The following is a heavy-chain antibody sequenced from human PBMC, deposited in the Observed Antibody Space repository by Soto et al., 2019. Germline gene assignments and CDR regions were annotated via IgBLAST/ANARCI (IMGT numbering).Heavy chain of an antibody. J-gene: IGHJ3*02. CDR3: ARLVWDAFDI. CDR1: GPPISSGGNS. CDR2: IYHSGST. D-gene: IGHD6-13*01. V-gene: IGHV4-30-2*01. Sequence: LSLTCAASGPPISSGGNSLSKIRQPPGKGLEWIGYIYHSGSTYYNPSLKSRVTISVDRSKNQFSLKLSSVTAADTAVYYCARLVWDAFDIWGQGTMVTVSS.